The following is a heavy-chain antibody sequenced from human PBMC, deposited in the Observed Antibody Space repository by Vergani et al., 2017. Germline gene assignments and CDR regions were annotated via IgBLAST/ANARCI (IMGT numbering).Heavy chain of an antibody. J-gene: IGHJ4*02. CDR3: ARDIAGGPKGY. CDR2: ISGSGGST. Sequence: EVQLLESGGGLVQPGGSLRLSCAASGFTFSSYAMSWVRQAPGKGLEWVSAISGSGGSTYYADSVTGRFTISRDNSKNTLYLQMNSLRAEDTAVYYCARDIAGGPKGYWGQGTLVTVSS. CDR1: GFTFSSYA. V-gene: IGHV3-23*01. D-gene: IGHD2-8*02.